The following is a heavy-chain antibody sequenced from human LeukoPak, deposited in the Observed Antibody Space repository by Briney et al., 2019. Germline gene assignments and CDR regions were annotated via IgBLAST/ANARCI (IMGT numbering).Heavy chain of an antibody. J-gene: IGHJ4*02. CDR3: ARLPLGYSYGYPFDY. Sequence: ASVKVSCKASGYTFTSYGISWVRQAPGQGLEWMGWISAYNGNTNYAQKLQGRVTMTTDTSTSTAYMELRSLRSDDTAVYYCARLPLGYSYGYPFDYWGQGTLVTVSS. CDR2: ISAYNGNT. V-gene: IGHV1-18*01. D-gene: IGHD5-18*01. CDR1: GYTFTSYG.